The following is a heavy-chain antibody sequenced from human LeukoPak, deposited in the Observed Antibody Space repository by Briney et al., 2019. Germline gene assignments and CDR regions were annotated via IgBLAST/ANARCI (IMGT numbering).Heavy chain of an antibody. D-gene: IGHD3-22*01. CDR3: ARDEEYYYDSSGYYPPGY. Sequence: PGESLRLSCAASGFTFSSYSMNWVRQAPGKGLEWVSSISCSSSYIYYADSVKGRFTISRDNAKNSLYLQMNSLRAEDTAVYYCARDEEYYYDSSGYYPPGYWGQGTLVTVSS. V-gene: IGHV3-21*01. J-gene: IGHJ4*02. CDR2: ISCSSSYI. CDR1: GFTFSSYS.